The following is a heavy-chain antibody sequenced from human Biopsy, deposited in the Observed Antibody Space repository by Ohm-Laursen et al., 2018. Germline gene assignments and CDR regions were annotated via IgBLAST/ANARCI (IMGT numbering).Heavy chain of an antibody. CDR1: GGSLSSYY. CDR3: ARWTPEYDSSRYYLDAFDI. D-gene: IGHD3-22*01. V-gene: IGHV4-4*07. J-gene: IGHJ3*02. Sequence: LRLSCAASGGSLSSYYWSWIRQPAGKGLEWIGRIYSSGSTNYNPSLKSRVTLSMDTSKRQFSLKLSFVTAADTAVYYCARWTPEYDSSRYYLDAFDIWGQGTKVTVSS. CDR2: IYSSGST.